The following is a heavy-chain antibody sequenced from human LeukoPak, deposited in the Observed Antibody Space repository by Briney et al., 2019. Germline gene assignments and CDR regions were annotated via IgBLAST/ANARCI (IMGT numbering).Heavy chain of an antibody. Sequence: ASVKVSCKASGYTFTGYYMHWVRQAPGQGLEWMGWISAYNGNTNYAQKLQGRVTMTTDTSTSTAYMELRSLRSDDTAVYYCARERMRRGGYFDYWGQGTLVTVSS. V-gene: IGHV1-18*04. J-gene: IGHJ4*02. D-gene: IGHD2-15*01. CDR3: ARERMRRGGYFDY. CDR2: ISAYNGNT. CDR1: GYTFTGYY.